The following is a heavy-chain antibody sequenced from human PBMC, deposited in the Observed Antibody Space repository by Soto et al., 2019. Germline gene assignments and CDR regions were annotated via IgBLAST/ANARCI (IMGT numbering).Heavy chain of an antibody. V-gene: IGHV4-34*01. Sequence: KASETLSLTCAVYGGSFSGYYWSWIRQPPGKGLEWIGEINHSGSTNYNPSLKSRVTISVDTSKNQFSLKLSSVTAADTAVYYCARAIVSGTTVTTGFFDYWGQGTLVTVSS. CDR2: INHSGST. D-gene: IGHD4-17*01. CDR1: GGSFSGYY. J-gene: IGHJ4*02. CDR3: ARAIVSGTTVTTGFFDY.